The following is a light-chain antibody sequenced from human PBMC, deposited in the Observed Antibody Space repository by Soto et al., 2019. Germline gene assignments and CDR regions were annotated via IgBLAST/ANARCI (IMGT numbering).Light chain of an antibody. CDR3: QQNKTFPVT. CDR2: AAS. CDR1: QDISSW. V-gene: IGKV1D-12*01. J-gene: IGKJ5*01. Sequence: DIQMTQSPTSVSASVGDRVTITCRASQDISSWLAWYQLKPGNAPKLLIYAASSLPSGVPSRFSGSGSGTDFTLTISSLQPEDFATYYCQQNKTFPVTFGQGTRLEIK.